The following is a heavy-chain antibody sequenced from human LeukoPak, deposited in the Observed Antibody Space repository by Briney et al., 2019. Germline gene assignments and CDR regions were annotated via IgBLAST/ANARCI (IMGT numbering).Heavy chain of an antibody. V-gene: IGHV1-2*02. CDR2: INPNSGGT. J-gene: IGHJ4*02. CDR3: ARASYYYDSSGYPGYYFDY. D-gene: IGHD3-22*01. CDR1: GYTFTDYY. Sequence: ASVKVSCKASGYTFTDYYMHWVRQAPGQGLEWMGWINPNSGGTNYAQKFQGRVTMTRDKSISTAYMEPSRLRSDDTAVYYCARASYYYDSSGYPGYYFDYWGQGALVTVSS.